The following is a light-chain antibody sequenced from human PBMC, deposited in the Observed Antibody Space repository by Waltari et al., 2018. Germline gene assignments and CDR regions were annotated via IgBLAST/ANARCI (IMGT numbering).Light chain of an antibody. J-gene: IGKJ3*01. Sequence: EIVMTQSRATLAVSPGERATLSCRASQSISSQLAWYQQKPGQAPRLLIYGASTRATGIPARFSGSGSGTEFTLTISSLQSEDFAVYFCQQYHESPPITFGPGTKVDIK. CDR3: QQYHESPPIT. CDR2: GAS. V-gene: IGKV3-15*01. CDR1: QSISSQ.